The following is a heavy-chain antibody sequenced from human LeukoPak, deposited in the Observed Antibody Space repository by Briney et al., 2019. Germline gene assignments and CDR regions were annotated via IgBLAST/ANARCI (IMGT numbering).Heavy chain of an antibody. CDR1: GGTFSSYA. J-gene: IGHJ3*02. CDR3: ARQYLWFGDDAFDI. CDR2: MNPNSGNT. V-gene: IGHV1-8*03. Sequence: GASVKVSCKASGGTFSSYAISWVRQAPGQGLEWMGWMNPNSGNTGYAQKFQGRVTITRNTSISTAYMELSRLRSDDTAVYYCARQYLWFGDDAFDIWGQGTMVTVSS. D-gene: IGHD3-10*01.